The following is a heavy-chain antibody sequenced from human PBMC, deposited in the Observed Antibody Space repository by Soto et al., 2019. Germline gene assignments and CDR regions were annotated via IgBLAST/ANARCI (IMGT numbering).Heavy chain of an antibody. J-gene: IGHJ5*02. Sequence: GSLRLSCAASGFTFSSYGMHWVRQAPGKGLEWVAVIWYDGSNKYYADSVKGRFTISRDNSKNTLYLQMNSLRAEDTAVYYCARDRKEAAELLRWFDPWGQGTLVTVSS. CDR3: ARDRKEAAELLRWFDP. D-gene: IGHD3-22*01. V-gene: IGHV3-33*01. CDR1: GFTFSSYG. CDR2: IWYDGSNK.